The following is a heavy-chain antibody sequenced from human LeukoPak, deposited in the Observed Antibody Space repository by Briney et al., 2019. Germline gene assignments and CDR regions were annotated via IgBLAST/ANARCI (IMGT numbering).Heavy chain of an antibody. Sequence: GGSLRLSCAASGFTFSSYGMHWVRQAPGKGLEWVSVISGSGGSTYYADSVKGRFTISRDNSQNTLYLQMNSLRAEDTAVYYCVKRRYDSSGYFDYWGQGTLVTVSS. CDR2: ISGSGGST. CDR3: VKRRYDSSGYFDY. J-gene: IGHJ4*02. CDR1: GFTFSSYG. V-gene: IGHV3-23*01. D-gene: IGHD3-22*01.